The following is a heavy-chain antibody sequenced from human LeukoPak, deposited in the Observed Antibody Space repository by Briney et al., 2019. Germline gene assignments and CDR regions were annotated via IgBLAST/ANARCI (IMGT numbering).Heavy chain of an antibody. CDR1: GFTFSSYN. CDR3: AKGVVVAPDVTPFDY. D-gene: IGHD2-15*01. V-gene: IGHV3-48*01. CDR2: ISSSSSTI. Sequence: PGGSLRLSCAASGFTFSSYNMNWVRQAPGKGLEWVSYISSSSSTIYYADSVKGRFTISRDNAKNSLYLQMNSLRAEDTAVYYCAKGVVVAPDVTPFDYWGQGTLVTVSS. J-gene: IGHJ4*02.